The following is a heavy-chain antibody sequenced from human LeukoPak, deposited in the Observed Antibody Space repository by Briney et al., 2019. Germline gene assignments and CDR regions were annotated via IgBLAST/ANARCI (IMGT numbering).Heavy chain of an antibody. CDR2: MNPNSGNT. CDR1: GYTFTSYD. V-gene: IGHV1-8*02. D-gene: IGHD2-15*01. CDR3: ARGSPSGGRDNWFDP. J-gene: IGHJ5*02. Sequence: GASVKVSCKASGYTFTSYDINWVRQATGQGLEWMGWMNPNSGNTGYAQQFQGRVTMTTNTYISTAYMELSSLTSEDTAVYYCARGSPSGGRDNWFDPWGQGTLVTVSS.